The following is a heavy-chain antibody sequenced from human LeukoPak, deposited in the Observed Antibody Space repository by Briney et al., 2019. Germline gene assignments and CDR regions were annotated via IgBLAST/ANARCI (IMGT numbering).Heavy chain of an antibody. CDR3: ARQTPSYFDY. CDR2: ISYDGSNK. CDR1: GFISRDYP. Sequence: GGSLRLSCAASGFISRDYPMSWVRQAPGKGLEWVAVISYDGSNKYYADSVKGRFTISRDNSKNTLYLQMNSLRAEDTAVYYCARQTPSYFDYWGQGTLVTVSS. V-gene: IGHV3-30-3*01. J-gene: IGHJ4*02.